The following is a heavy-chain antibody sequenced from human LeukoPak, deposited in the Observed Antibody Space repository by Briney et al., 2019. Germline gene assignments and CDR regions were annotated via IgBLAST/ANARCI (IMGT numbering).Heavy chain of an antibody. D-gene: IGHD3-22*01. V-gene: IGHV1-2*02. CDR1: GYTFTGYY. Sequence: ASVKVSCKASGYTFTGYYMHWVRQAPGQGLEWMGWINPNSGGTNYAQKFQGRVTMTRDTSISTAYMELSRLRSDDTAVYYCARVGYYYDSSGPVNWFDPWGQGTLVTVSS. CDR2: INPNSGGT. J-gene: IGHJ5*02. CDR3: ARVGYYYDSSGPVNWFDP.